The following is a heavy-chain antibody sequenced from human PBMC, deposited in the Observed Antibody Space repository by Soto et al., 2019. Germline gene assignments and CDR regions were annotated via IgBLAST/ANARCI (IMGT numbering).Heavy chain of an antibody. CDR2: IYYSGST. D-gene: IGHD6-19*01. V-gene: IGHV4-31*01. Sequence: QVQLQESGPGLVKPSQTLSLTCTVSDGSISSGGYYWSWIRQHPGKGLEWIGYIYYSGSTYYNPSLKGQVTISVDTSKNQFSLKLRSVTAADTAVYYCASSMGPSSGWYDYFDYWGQGTLLTVSS. CDR3: ASSMGPSSGWYDYFDY. CDR1: DGSISSGGYY. J-gene: IGHJ4*02.